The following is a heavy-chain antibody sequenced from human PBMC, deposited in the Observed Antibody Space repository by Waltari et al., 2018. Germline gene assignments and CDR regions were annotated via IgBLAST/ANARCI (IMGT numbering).Heavy chain of an antibody. CDR1: GYTFTSYA. Sequence: QVQLVQSGAEVKKPGASVKVSCKASGYTFTSYAMHWVRQAPGQRLEWMGWINAGNGNTKYSQKFQGRVTITRDTSASTAYMELSSLRSEDTAVYYCANSLPRLYSSSWHGDYYYGMDVWGQGTTVTVSS. J-gene: IGHJ6*02. CDR3: ANSLPRLYSSSWHGDYYYGMDV. V-gene: IGHV1-3*01. D-gene: IGHD6-13*01. CDR2: INAGNGNT.